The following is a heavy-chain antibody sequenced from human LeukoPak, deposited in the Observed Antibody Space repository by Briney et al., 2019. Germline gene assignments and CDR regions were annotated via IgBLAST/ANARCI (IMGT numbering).Heavy chain of an antibody. V-gene: IGHV4-39*01. CDR2: IYYSGST. Sequence: SETLSLTCTVSGGSISSSSYYWGWIRQPPGKGLGWIGSIYYSGSTYYNPSLKSRVTISVDTSKNQFSLKLSSVTAADTAVYYCASSPTYYYGSGSLLWGQGTLVTVSS. J-gene: IGHJ4*02. CDR3: ASSPTYYYGSGSLL. D-gene: IGHD3-10*01. CDR1: GGSISSSSYY.